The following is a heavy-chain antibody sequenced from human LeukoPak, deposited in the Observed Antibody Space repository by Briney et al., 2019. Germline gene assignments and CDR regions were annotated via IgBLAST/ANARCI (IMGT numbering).Heavy chain of an antibody. CDR2: FDPEDGET. D-gene: IGHD1-26*01. CDR3: ATAVSGTYVHWFDP. CDR1: GYTLTELS. J-gene: IGHJ5*02. V-gene: IGHV1-24*01. Sequence: ASVKVSCKVSGYTLTELSMHWVRQAPGKGLEWMGSFDPEDGETIYAQKFQGRVTMNEDTSTDTAYMELTSLRSEDTAVYYCATAVSGTYVHWFDPWGQGTLVTVSS.